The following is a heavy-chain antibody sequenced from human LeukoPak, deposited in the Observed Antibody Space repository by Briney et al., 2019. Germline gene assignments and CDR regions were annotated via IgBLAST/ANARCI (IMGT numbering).Heavy chain of an antibody. J-gene: IGHJ4*02. CDR3: AGSWSSPYDY. V-gene: IGHV4-34*01. CDR2: INHSGST. D-gene: IGHD6-13*01. CDR1: GDSIRSGGYY. Sequence: SETLSLTCAVSGDSIRSGGYYWSWIRQPPGKGLEWIGEINHSGSTNYNPSLKSRVTISVDTSKNQFSLKLSSVTAADTAVYYCAGSWSSPYDYWGQGTLVTVSS.